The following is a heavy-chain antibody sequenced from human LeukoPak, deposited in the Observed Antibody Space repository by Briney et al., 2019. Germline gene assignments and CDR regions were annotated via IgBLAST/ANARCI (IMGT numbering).Heavy chain of an antibody. CDR1: GYSISSGYY. J-gene: IGHJ5*02. V-gene: IGHV4-38-2*02. Sequence: SETLSLTCTVSGYSISSGYYWGWIRQPPGKGLEWIGSIYHSGSTYYNPSLKSRVTISVDTSKNQFSLKLSSVTAADTAVYYCARVSSHDYGGNSNWFDPWGQGTLVTVSS. CDR2: IYHSGST. D-gene: IGHD4-23*01. CDR3: ARVSSHDYGGNSNWFDP.